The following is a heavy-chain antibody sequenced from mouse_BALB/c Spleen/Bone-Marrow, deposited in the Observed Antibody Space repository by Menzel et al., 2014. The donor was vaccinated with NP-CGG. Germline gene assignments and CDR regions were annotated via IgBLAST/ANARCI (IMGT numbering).Heavy chain of an antibody. V-gene: IGHV1-69*02. CDR2: IYPSDSYT. Sequence: QVHVKQSGAELVRPGASVKLSCKASGYTFTSYWINWVKQRPGQGLEWIGNIYPSDSYTNYNQKFKDKATSTVDKSSSTAYTQLSSPTSEDSAVYYCTRTYDYDEGGFDYWGQGTTLTVSS. J-gene: IGHJ2*01. D-gene: IGHD2-4*01. CDR1: GYTFTSYW. CDR3: TRTYDYDEGGFDY.